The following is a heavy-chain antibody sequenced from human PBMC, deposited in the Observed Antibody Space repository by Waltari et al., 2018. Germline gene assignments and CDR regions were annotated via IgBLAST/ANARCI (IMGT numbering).Heavy chain of an antibody. CDR2: IWYDGSNK. CDR3: ARGTYYYDSSGYYSPDY. Sequence: QVQLVESGGGVVQPGRSLRLSCAASGFTLCRYGMHWFRQAPGRGLEWVAVIWYDGSNKYYADSVKGRFTISRDNSKNTLYLQMNSLRAEDTAVYYCARGTYYYDSSGYYSPDYWGQGTLVTVSS. J-gene: IGHJ4*02. V-gene: IGHV3-33*01. CDR1: GFTLCRYG. D-gene: IGHD3-22*01.